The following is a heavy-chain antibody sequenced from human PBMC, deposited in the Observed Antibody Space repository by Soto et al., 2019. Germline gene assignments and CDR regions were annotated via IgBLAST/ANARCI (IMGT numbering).Heavy chain of an antibody. CDR1: GFTFSSYG. D-gene: IGHD5-18*01. J-gene: IGHJ6*02. CDR2: ISYDGSNK. V-gene: IGHV3-30*18. Sequence: GGSLRLSCAASGFTFSSYGMHWVRQAPGKGLEWVAVISYDGSNKYYADSVKGRFTISRDNSKNTLYLQMNSLRAEDTAVYYCAKDLSGGYSYGTYYYYGMDVWGQGTTVTVSS. CDR3: AKDLSGGYSYGTYYYYGMDV.